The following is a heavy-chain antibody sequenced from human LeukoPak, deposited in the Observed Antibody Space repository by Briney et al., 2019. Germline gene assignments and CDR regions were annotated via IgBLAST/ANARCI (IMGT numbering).Heavy chain of an antibody. D-gene: IGHD2-2*01. CDR3: ARGKKDCSSTSCFYYYGMDV. CDR1: GFTFSDYY. J-gene: IGHJ6*02. Sequence: GGSLRLSCAASGFTFSDYYMNWIRQAPGKGLEWVSYISSSGSTIYYADSVKGRFTISRDNAKNSLYLRMNSLRAEDTAVYYCARGKKDCSSTSCFYYYGMDVWGQGTTVTVSS. V-gene: IGHV3-11*01. CDR2: ISSSGSTI.